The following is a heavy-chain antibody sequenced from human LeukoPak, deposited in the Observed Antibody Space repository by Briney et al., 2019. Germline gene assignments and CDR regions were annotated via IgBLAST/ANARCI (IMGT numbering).Heavy chain of an antibody. V-gene: IGHV3-48*01. Sequence: GGSLRLSCAASGFTFSSYSMNWVRQAPGKGLEWVSYISSSSSTIYYADSVKGRFTISRGNAKNSLYLQMNSLRAEDTAVYYCARDGPKDHIVVVIASYYYYYYMDVWGKGTTVTVSS. CDR2: ISSSSSTI. CDR3: ARDGPKDHIVVVIASYYYYYYMDV. D-gene: IGHD2-21*01. CDR1: GFTFSSYS. J-gene: IGHJ6*03.